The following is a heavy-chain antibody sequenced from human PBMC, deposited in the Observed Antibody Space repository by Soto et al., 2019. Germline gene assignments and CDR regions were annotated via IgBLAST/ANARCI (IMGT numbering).Heavy chain of an antibody. D-gene: IGHD5-12*01. CDR1: GGSISSGDYY. CDR2: IYYSGST. J-gene: IGHJ6*02. CDR3: ARDGYSGYDLEGRLDV. V-gene: IGHV4-30-4*01. Sequence: PSETLSLTCTVSGGSISSGDYYWSWIRQPPGKGLEWIGYIYYSGSTYYNPSLKSRVTISVDTSENQFSLKLSSVTAADTAVYYCARDGYSGYDLEGRLDVWGQGTTVTVSS.